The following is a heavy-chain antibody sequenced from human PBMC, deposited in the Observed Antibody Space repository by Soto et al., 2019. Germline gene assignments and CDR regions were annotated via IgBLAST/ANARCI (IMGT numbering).Heavy chain of an antibody. D-gene: IGHD3-22*01. CDR1: GFTSTSSA. CDR3: AADTYDSSGYARDAFDI. CDR2: IVVGSGNT. Sequence: SVKASWKASGFTSTSSALQWGRQSRVQRLEWIGFIVVGSGNTNYAQKFQERVTITRDMSTSTAYMELSSLRSEDTAAYYCAADTYDSSGYARDAFDIWGQGTMVPV. J-gene: IGHJ3*02. V-gene: IGHV1-58*01.